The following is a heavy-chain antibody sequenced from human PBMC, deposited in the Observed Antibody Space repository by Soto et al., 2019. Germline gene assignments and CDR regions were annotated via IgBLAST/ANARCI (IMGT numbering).Heavy chain of an antibody. Sequence: QLVESGGGLVQPGGSLRLSCAASGFSFSSYWMSWVRQAPGKGLEWVANIKQDGSEKYYVDSVKGRFTISRDNAENSLYLQMNSLRGEDTAVYYCATEDDYYERSGYYYRGIDCWGQGTLVTVSS. D-gene: IGHD3-22*01. CDR3: ATEDDYYERSGYYYRGIDC. CDR1: GFSFSSYW. V-gene: IGHV3-7*01. J-gene: IGHJ4*02. CDR2: IKQDGSEK.